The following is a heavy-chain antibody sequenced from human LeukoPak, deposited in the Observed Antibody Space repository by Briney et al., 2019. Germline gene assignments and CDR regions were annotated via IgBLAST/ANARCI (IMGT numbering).Heavy chain of an antibody. CDR1: GFSFSNYA. V-gene: IGHV3-33*08. CDR2: IWYDGSNK. Sequence: GGSLRLSCAASGFSFSNYAMSWVRQAPGKGRGWVAVIWYDGSNKYYADSVKGRFTISRDNSKNTLYLQMNSLRAEDTAVYYCARDRSGYDYVSYYYGMDVWGQGTTVTVSS. D-gene: IGHD5-12*01. J-gene: IGHJ6*02. CDR3: ARDRSGYDYVSYYYGMDV.